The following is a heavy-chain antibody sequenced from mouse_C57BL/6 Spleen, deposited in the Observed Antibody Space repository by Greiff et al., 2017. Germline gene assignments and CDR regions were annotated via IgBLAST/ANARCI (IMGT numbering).Heavy chain of an antibody. J-gene: IGHJ1*03. CDR1: GYTFTSYW. CDR2: IDPSDSYT. V-gene: IGHV1-50*01. D-gene: IGHD2-2*01. CDR3: ARGGGYLHWYFDV. Sequence: QVQLQQPGAELVKPGASVKLSCKASGYTFTSYWMQWVKQRPGQGLEWIGEIDPSDSYTNYNQKFKGKATLTVDTSSSTAYMQLSSLTSEDSAVYYCARGGGYLHWYFDVWGTGTTVTVSS.